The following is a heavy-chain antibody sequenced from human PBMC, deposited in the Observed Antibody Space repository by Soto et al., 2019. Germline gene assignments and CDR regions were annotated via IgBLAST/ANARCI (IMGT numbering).Heavy chain of an antibody. CDR2: ISSSSSYI. J-gene: IGHJ6*02. CDR3: ARDWGGGYCSSTSCYRHYYYYGMDV. V-gene: IGHV3-21*01. Sequence: PGGSLRFSCAASGSTFSSYSMNWVRQAPGKGLEWVSSISSSSSYIYYADSVKGRFTISRDNAKNSLYLQMNSLRAEDTAVYYCARDWGGGYCSSTSCYRHYYYYGMDVWGQGTTVTVSS. D-gene: IGHD2-2*01. CDR1: GSTFSSYS.